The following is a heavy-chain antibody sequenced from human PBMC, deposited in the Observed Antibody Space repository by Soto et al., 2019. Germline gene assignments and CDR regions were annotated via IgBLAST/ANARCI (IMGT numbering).Heavy chain of an antibody. CDR2: ISWNSGSI. D-gene: IGHD2-2*01. CDR3: AKDWGADIVVVPAAIVAFDI. V-gene: IGHV3-9*01. CDR1: GFTFDDYA. J-gene: IGHJ3*02. Sequence: EVQLVESGGGVVQPGRSLRLSCAASGFTFDDYAMHWVRQAPGKGLEWVAGISWNSGSIGYADSVKGRFTISRDNAKKFLYLQMNSLRDADTALYCCAKDWGADIVVVPAAIVAFDICGQGTMVTVSS.